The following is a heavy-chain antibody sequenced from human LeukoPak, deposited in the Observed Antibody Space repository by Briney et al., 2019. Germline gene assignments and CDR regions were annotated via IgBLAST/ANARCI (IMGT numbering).Heavy chain of an antibody. D-gene: IGHD2-2*01. Sequence: PSETLSLTCTVSGGSISNYRSWIRQPPGQGLEWIGYIYYSGSPNYNPSLKSRVTISVDTSKNHFSLKLNSLTAADTAVYYCARGMPHDLWGQGTLVTVSS. CDR2: IYYSGSP. J-gene: IGHJ5*02. V-gene: IGHV4-59*01. CDR1: GGSISNY. CDR3: ARGMPHDL.